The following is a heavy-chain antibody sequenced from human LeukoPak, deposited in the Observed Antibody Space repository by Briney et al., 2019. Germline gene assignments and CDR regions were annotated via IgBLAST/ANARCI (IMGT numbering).Heavy chain of an antibody. CDR1: GGSISSGGYY. CDR3: ARAKYSYGYWYFDY. Sequence: PSETLSLTCTVSGGSISSGGYYWSWIRQHPGKGLEWIGYIYYSGSTYYNPPLKSRVTISVDTSKNQFSLKLSSVTAADTAVYYCARAKYSYGYWYFDYWGQGTLVTVSS. J-gene: IGHJ4*02. CDR2: IYYSGST. D-gene: IGHD5-18*01. V-gene: IGHV4-31*03.